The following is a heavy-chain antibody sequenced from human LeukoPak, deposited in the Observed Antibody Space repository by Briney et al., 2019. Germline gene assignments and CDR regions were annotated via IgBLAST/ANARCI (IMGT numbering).Heavy chain of an antibody. CDR1: GYTFTSYG. CDR2: ISAYIGNT. CDR3: ARDGWDYYDSSGYPLWDY. Sequence: ASVKVSCKASGYTFTSYGISWVRQAPGQGLEWMGWISAYIGNTNYAQKLQGRVTMTTDTSTSTAYMELRSLRSDDTAVYYCARDGWDYYDSSGYPLWDYWGQGTLVTVSS. V-gene: IGHV1-18*01. J-gene: IGHJ4*02. D-gene: IGHD3-22*01.